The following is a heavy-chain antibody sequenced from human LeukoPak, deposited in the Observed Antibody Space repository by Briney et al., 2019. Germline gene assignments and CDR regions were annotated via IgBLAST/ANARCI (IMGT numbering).Heavy chain of an antibody. CDR1: GFTFSSYG. Sequence: PGGSLRLSCAASGFTFSSYGMHWVRQAPGKGLEWVAFIRYDGSNKYYADSVKGRFTISRDNAKNSLYLQMNSLRAEDTAVYYCARDPRTSGSYFDYWGQGTLVTVSS. D-gene: IGHD1-26*01. CDR3: ARDPRTSGSYFDY. J-gene: IGHJ4*02. V-gene: IGHV3-30*02. CDR2: IRYDGSNK.